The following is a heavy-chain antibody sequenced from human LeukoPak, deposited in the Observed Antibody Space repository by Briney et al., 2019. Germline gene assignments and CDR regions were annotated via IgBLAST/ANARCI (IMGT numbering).Heavy chain of an antibody. CDR2: IYHSGST. V-gene: IGHV4-4*02. CDR1: GGSISSSNW. CDR3: ASRGDILTGYSSFDY. Sequence: SGTLSLTCAVSGGSISSSNWWSWVRQPPGKGLEWIGEIYHSGSTNYNPSLKSRVTISVDKSKNQFSLKLSSVTAADTAVYYCASRGDILTGYSSFDYWGQGTLVTVSS. D-gene: IGHD3-9*01. J-gene: IGHJ4*02.